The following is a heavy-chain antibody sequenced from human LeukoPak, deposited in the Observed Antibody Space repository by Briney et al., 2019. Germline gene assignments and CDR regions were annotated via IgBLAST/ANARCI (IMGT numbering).Heavy chain of an antibody. CDR2: NYFSGKS. CDR1: GGSISGKNYF. Sequence: SETLSLTCTVSGGSISGKNYFWGWIRQPPGKGLEYIGSNYFSGKSYLNPSLKSRVAISVDTSKNQLSLRLTSVTAADTAVYYCARRIYFGNTGYLFDYWGQGALVTVSP. CDR3: ARRIYFGNTGYLFDY. V-gene: IGHV4-39*01. D-gene: IGHD3-22*01. J-gene: IGHJ4*02.